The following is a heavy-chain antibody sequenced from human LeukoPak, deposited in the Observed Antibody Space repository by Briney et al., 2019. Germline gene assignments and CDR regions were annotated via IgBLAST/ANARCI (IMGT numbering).Heavy chain of an antibody. D-gene: IGHD6-6*01. CDR1: GFTFSSYG. J-gene: IGHJ4*02. Sequence: PGRSLRLSYAASGFTFSSYGMHWVRQAPGKGLEWVAVISYDGSNKYYADSVKGRFTISRDNAKNSLYLQMDSLRAEDAAVYYCARTSGESTAALRAPFDYWGQGTLVTVSS. CDR3: ARTSGESTAALRAPFDY. CDR2: ISYDGSNK. V-gene: IGHV3-30*03.